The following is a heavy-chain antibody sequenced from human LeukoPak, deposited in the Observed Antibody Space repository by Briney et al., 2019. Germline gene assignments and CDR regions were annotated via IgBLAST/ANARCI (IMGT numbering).Heavy chain of an antibody. D-gene: IGHD6-13*01. Sequence: GGSLRLSCAASGFTFSSYWMSWVRQAPGKGLEWVANIKQDESEKFYVDSVKGRFPTSRDNAKTSLYLQMNSLRAEDTAVYYCARDPSSLYYFDYWGQGTLVTVSS. V-gene: IGHV3-7*01. CDR1: GFTFSSYW. J-gene: IGHJ4*02. CDR3: ARDPSSLYYFDY. CDR2: IKQDESEK.